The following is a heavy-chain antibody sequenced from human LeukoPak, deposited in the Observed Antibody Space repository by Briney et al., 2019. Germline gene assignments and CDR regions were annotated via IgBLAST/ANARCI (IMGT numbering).Heavy chain of an antibody. V-gene: IGHV1-2*02. J-gene: IGHJ6*02. Sequence: ASVTLSFTSSGYTFTVNYMHWVRLAPGQGKGRVGWINPNSGGTNYAQKFQGRVTITRDTPISTAYMELSRLRSDDTAVYYCARKVVPAAPYLYYYYGRDVWGQGTTVTVSS. CDR1: GYTFTVNY. CDR3: ARKVVPAAPYLYYYYGRDV. D-gene: IGHD2-2*01. CDR2: INPNSGGT.